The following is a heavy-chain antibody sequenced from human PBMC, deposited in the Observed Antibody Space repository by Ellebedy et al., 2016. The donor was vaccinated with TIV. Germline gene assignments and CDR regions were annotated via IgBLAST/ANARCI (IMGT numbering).Heavy chain of an antibody. Sequence: SETLSLTCTVSGGSISSSSYYWGWIRQPPVKGLEWIGSIYYSGSTYYNPSLKSRVTISADTSKNQFSLKLSSVTAADTAVYYCARGYSYGYCFDYWGQGTLVTVSS. D-gene: IGHD5-18*01. V-gene: IGHV4-39*01. CDR1: GGSISSSSYY. J-gene: IGHJ4*02. CDR2: IYYSGST. CDR3: ARGYSYGYCFDY.